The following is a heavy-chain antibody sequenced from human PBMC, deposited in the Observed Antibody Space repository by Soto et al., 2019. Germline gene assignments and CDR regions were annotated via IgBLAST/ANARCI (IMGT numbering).Heavy chain of an antibody. CDR3: AKDYGVVVAATAFVY. V-gene: IGHV3-30*18. CDR1: GFTFSSYG. Sequence: GGSLRLSCAASGFTFSSYGMHWVRQAPGKGLEWVAVISYDGSNKYYADSVKGRFTISRDNSKNTLYLQMNSLRAEDTAVYYCAKDYGVVVAATAFVYLDPGALLTVSS. CDR2: ISYDGSNK. J-gene: IGHJ4*02. D-gene: IGHD2-15*01.